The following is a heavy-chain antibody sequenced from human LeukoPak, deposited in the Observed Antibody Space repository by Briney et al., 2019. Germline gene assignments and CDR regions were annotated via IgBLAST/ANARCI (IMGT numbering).Heavy chain of an antibody. CDR1: GFTLSSYE. CDR3: ARAIGSSWGKVDY. V-gene: IGHV3-48*03. J-gene: IGHJ4*02. Sequence: GGSLRLSCAASGFTLSSYEMNWVRQAPGKGLEWVSYISSSGSTIYYADSVKGRFTISRDNAKNTVYLEMNSLRSEDTAVYYCARAIGSSWGKVDYWGQGTLVTVSS. D-gene: IGHD6-13*01. CDR2: ISSSGSTI.